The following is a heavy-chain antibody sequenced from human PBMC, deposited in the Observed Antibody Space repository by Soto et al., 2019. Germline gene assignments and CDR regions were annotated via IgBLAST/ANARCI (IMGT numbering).Heavy chain of an antibody. Sequence: PSETLSLTCAVSGGSISSGGYSWSWIRQPPGKGLEWIGYIYHSGSTYYNPSLKSRVTISVDRSKNQFSLKLSSVTAADTAVYYCARVNTSGYSYGSNDYWGQGPQVTVSS. V-gene: IGHV4-30-2*01. CDR3: ARVNTSGYSYGSNDY. J-gene: IGHJ4*02. D-gene: IGHD5-18*01. CDR1: GGSISSGGYS. CDR2: IYHSGST.